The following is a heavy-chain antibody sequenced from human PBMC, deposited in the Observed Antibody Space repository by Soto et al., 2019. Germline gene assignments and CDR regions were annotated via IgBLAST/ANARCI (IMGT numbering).Heavy chain of an antibody. CDR2: FDPEDGET. J-gene: IGHJ6*02. CDR1: GYTLTELS. CDR3: AGADVLRFLEWLSHYYGMDV. D-gene: IGHD3-3*01. Sequence: GASVKVSCKVSGYTLTELSMHWVRQAPGKGLEWMGGFDPEDGETIYAQKFQGRVTMTRNTSISTAYMELSSLRSEDTAVYYCAGADVLRFLEWLSHYYGMDVWGQGTTVTVSS. V-gene: IGHV1-24*01.